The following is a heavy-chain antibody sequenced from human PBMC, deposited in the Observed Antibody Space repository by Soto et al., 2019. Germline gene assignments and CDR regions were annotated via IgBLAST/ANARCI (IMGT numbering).Heavy chain of an antibody. D-gene: IGHD2-21*02. J-gene: IGHJ4*02. CDR2: VNPSGGHT. CDR3: ARGGHVVVVTAALDY. Sequence: QVQLMQSGAEVKKPGASVKVSCKASGDTFTDYYIHWVRQAPGQGLEWMGTVNPSGGHTTYAQHFLGRGTXTXDXSAXTLYMELTSLTSDDTAIYYCARGGHVVVVTAALDYWGQGTLVTVSS. CDR1: GDTFTDYY. V-gene: IGHV1-46*01.